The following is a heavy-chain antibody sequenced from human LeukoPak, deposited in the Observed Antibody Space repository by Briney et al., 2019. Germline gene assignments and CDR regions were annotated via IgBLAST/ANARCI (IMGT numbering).Heavy chain of an antibody. D-gene: IGHD3-22*01. Sequence: GGSLGLSCAASGFTFSSYAMHWVRQAPGKGLEWVAVISYDGSNKYYADSVKGRFTISRDNSKNTLYLQMNSLRAEDTAVYYCARGPRYYYDSSGYYPPHDYWGQGTLVTVSS. J-gene: IGHJ4*02. CDR2: ISYDGSNK. V-gene: IGHV3-30*04. CDR3: ARGPRYYYDSSGYYPPHDY. CDR1: GFTFSSYA.